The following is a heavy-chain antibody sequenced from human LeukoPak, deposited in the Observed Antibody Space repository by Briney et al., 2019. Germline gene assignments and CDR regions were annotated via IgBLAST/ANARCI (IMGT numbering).Heavy chain of an antibody. CDR3: ARDKDWAFDY. CDR2: ISYSGSNM. Sequence: GGSLRLFCAASGFTFNSYTMNWVRQAPGKGLEWVSFISYSGSNMYYADSVKGRFTISRDNAKNSLYLQMDSLRADDTAVYYCARDKDWAFDYWGQGTLVTVSS. D-gene: IGHD3-9*01. CDR1: GFTFNSYT. V-gene: IGHV3-48*01. J-gene: IGHJ4*02.